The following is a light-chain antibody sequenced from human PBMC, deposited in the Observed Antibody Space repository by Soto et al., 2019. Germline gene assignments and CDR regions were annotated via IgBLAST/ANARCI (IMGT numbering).Light chain of an antibody. CDR2: GAS. V-gene: IGKV3-15*01. CDR1: QSVSSN. J-gene: IGKJ1*01. CDR3: QQYNNWPPM. Sequence: EIVMTQSPATLSVSPGERATLSCRASQSVSSNLAWYQKKPGQAPRLLIYGASTRATGIPARFSGSGSGTEFTLTISSLQSEDFAVYYCQQYNNWPPMFGQGTKVEIK.